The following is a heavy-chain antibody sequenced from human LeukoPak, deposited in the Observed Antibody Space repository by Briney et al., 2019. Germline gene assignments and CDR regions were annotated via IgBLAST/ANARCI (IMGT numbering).Heavy chain of an antibody. Sequence: PSETLSLTCTVSGGSISSYYWSWIRQPPGKGLEWIGYIYYSGSTNYNPSLKSRVTISVDTSKNQFSLKLSSVTAADTAVYYCAAGYSSSWYTPLDYWGQGTLVTVSS. CDR1: GGSISSYY. J-gene: IGHJ4*02. D-gene: IGHD6-13*01. V-gene: IGHV4-59*01. CDR2: IYYSGST. CDR3: AAGYSSSWYTPLDY.